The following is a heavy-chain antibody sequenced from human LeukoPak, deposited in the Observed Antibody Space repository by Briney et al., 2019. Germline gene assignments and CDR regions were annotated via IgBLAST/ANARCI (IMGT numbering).Heavy chain of an antibody. CDR3: ARAYCSSTSCYWWFDP. D-gene: IGHD2-2*01. V-gene: IGHV5-51*01. Sequence: GESLKISCKGSGYSFTSYWIGWVRQMPGKGLEWMGIIYPGDSDTRYSPSFQGQVTISADKSISTAYLQWSSLKASDTAMYYCARAYCSSTSCYWWFDPWGQGTLVTVSS. CDR1: GYSFTSYW. J-gene: IGHJ5*02. CDR2: IYPGDSDT.